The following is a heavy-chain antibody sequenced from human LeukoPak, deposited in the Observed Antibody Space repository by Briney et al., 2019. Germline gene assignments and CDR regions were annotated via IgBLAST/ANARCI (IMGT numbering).Heavy chain of an antibody. CDR2: IWYDGSNK. Sequence: GGSLRLSCAASGFTFSSYGMHWVRQAPGKGLEWVAVIWYDGSNKYYADSVKGRFTISRDSSKNTLCLQMNSLRAEDTAVYYCARGSPEMATVFGVWGQGTLVTVSS. D-gene: IGHD5-24*01. CDR3: ARGSPEMATVFGV. CDR1: GFTFSSYG. V-gene: IGHV3-33*01. J-gene: IGHJ4*02.